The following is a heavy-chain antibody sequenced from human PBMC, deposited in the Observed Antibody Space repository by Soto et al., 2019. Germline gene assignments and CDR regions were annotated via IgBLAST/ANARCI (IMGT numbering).Heavy chain of an antibody. V-gene: IGHV3-30*09. J-gene: IGHJ4*02. CDR3: ARDPYSATFWGPYFDF. D-gene: IGHD5-12*01. CDR2: ISYDGSTK. Sequence: LRLSCAASGFTFRSYSMHWVRQAPGKGLEWVAAISYDGSTKYYADSVKGRFAVSRVNSENTLYLEMNTLRAEDTAVYYCARDPYSATFWGPYFDFWGQGTLVTVSS. CDR1: GFTFRSYS.